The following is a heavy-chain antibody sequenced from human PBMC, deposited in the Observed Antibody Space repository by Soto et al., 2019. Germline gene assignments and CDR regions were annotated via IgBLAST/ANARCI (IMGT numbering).Heavy chain of an antibody. J-gene: IGHJ4*02. D-gene: IGHD2-15*01. V-gene: IGHV3-23*01. CDR2: IRDSDSGGST. CDR1: GFTFSNSA. Sequence: VGSLRLSCAASGFTFSNSAMTWVRQAPAKGLEWVSTIRDSDSGGSTFYADSVKGRFTISRDDSKNTLYLQMSSLRAEDTAMYYCGKVRVGIDVDFDYWGQGALVTVSS. CDR3: GKVRVGIDVDFDY.